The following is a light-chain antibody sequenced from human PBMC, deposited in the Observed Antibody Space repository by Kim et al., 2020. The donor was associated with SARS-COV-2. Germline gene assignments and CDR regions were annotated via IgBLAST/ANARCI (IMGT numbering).Light chain of an antibody. J-gene: IGKJ4*01. CDR2: AAS. CDR1: QSLSGSY. V-gene: IGKV3-20*01. CDR3: QQYSSSPLT. Sequence: EIVLTQSPGTLSLSPGERATLSCRASQSLSGSYLAWYQQRPGQAPRLLIYAASSRATAIPDRFSGSGSGTDFTLTINRMEPEDFAVYYCQQYSSSPLTFGGGTKVDIK.